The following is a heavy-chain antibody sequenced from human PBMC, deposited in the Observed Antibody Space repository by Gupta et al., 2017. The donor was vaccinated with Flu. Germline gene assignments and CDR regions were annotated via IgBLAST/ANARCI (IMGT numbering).Heavy chain of an antibody. CDR2: INTNTGHP. D-gene: IGHD1-20*01. CDR1: GYMFTNYV. J-gene: IGHJ2*01. V-gene: IGHV7-4-1*02. CDR3: ARDITGNFWYFDL. Sequence: ASGYMFTNYVMNWVRQAPGQGLEWMGWINTNTGHPTYAPGFTGRSVFSLDTSVSTAYLHISSLKPEDTAVYYCARDITGNFWYFDLWGRGTLVTVSS.